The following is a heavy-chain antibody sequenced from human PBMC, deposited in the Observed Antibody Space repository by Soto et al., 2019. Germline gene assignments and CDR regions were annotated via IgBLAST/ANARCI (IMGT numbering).Heavy chain of an antibody. J-gene: IGHJ3*02. Sequence: SETLSLTCTVSGGSISSGGYYWSWIRQHPGKGLEWIGYIYYSGSTYYNPSLKSRVTISVDTSKNQFSLKLSSVTAADTAVYYWARAGGGSVYYRFQIPTRGVPFDIGGKGKMVT. CDR2: IYYSGST. CDR1: GGSISSGGYY. V-gene: IGHV4-31*03. CDR3: ARAGGGSVYYRFQIPTRGVPFDI. D-gene: IGHD3-22*01.